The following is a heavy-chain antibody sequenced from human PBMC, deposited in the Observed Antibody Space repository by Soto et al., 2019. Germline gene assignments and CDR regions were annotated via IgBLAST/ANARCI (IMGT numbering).Heavy chain of an antibody. V-gene: IGHV1-69*12. J-gene: IGHJ1*01. CDR2: IIPIFGTA. Sequence: QVQLVQSGAEVKKPGSWVKVSCKASGGTFSSYAISWVRQAPGQGFEWMGGIIPIFGTANYAQKFKGRVTITADESTSTAYMELSSLRSEDTAVYYCACIGRVDSEGYFQHWGQGTLVTVSS. D-gene: IGHD2-15*01. CDR3: ACIGRVDSEGYFQH. CDR1: GGTFSSYA.